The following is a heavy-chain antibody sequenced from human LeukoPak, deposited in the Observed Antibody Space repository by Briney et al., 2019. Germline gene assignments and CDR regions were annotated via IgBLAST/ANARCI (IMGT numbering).Heavy chain of an antibody. V-gene: IGHV3-30*18. CDR1: GFTFSSYG. Sequence: GGSLRLSCAASGFTFSSYGMHWVRQAPGKGLEWVAVISYDGSNKYYADSVKGRFTISRDNSKNTLYLQMNSLRAEDTAVYYCAKDQITGTLGVSALDYWGQGTLVTVSS. CDR3: AKDQITGTLGVSALDY. D-gene: IGHD2-8*02. CDR2: ISYDGSNK. J-gene: IGHJ4*02.